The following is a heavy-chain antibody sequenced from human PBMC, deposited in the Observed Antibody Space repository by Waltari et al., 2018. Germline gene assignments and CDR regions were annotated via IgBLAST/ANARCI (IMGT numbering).Heavy chain of an antibody. CDR3: ARVRVLPGYYYYHMDV. V-gene: IGHV4-59*01. CDR2: IQDSGST. CDR1: GGSISTYY. J-gene: IGHJ6*03. Sequence: QVQLQESGPGLVKPSETLSLTCTVSGGSISTYYWSWIRQPPGKGLEWIGHIQDSGSTNYNPSLRSRVTISVDTSKNQFSLKVNSVTAADTAVYYCARVRVLPGYYYYHMDVWGKGTTVTISS.